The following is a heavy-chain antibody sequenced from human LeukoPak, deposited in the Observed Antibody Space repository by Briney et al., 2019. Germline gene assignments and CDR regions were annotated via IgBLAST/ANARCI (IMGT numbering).Heavy chain of an antibody. Sequence: PGGSLRLSCAASGFTFSSYWMHWVRQAPGKGLVWVSRINSDGSSTGYADSVKGRFTMSRDNAKNSLYLQMNSLRAEDTAVYYCAELGITMIGGVWGKGTTVTISS. D-gene: IGHD3-10*02. CDR3: AELGITMIGGV. CDR1: GFTFSSYW. CDR2: INSDGSST. V-gene: IGHV3-74*01. J-gene: IGHJ6*04.